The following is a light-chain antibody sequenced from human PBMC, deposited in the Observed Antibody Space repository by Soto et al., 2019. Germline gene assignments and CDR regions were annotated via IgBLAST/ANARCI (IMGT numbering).Light chain of an antibody. CDR1: QSVSSSY. V-gene: IGKV3-20*01. CDR2: GAS. Sequence: SVLTQSPGTLSLSPGERATLSCRASQSVSSSYLAWYQQKPGQAPRLLIYGASSRATGIPDRFSGSGSGTDFTLTIRRLEPEDFAVYYCQQYGSSTGLTFGGGTKVEIK. CDR3: QQYGSSTGLT. J-gene: IGKJ4*01.